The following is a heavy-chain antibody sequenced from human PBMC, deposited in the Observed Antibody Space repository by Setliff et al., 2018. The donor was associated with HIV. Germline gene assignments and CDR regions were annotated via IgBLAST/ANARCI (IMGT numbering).Heavy chain of an antibody. CDR2: VYYTGSA. V-gene: IGHV4-39*07. CDR3: ARDRCGGSCPFDY. D-gene: IGHD2-15*01. J-gene: IGHJ4*02. Sequence: SETLSLTCSVSGDSLSRSPYYWGWIRQAPGKGLEWIGNVYYTGSAFYNPSLKSRVTISVDTSKNQFSLRLTSVTAADTAMYYCARDRCGGSCPFDYWGQGRLVTVSS. CDR1: GDSLSRSPYY.